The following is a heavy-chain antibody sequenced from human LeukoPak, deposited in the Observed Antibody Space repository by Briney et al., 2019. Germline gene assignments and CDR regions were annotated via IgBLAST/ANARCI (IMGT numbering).Heavy chain of an antibody. Sequence: PSETLSLTCAVYGGSFSGDYWSCLRQPPGKGLEWIGEINHSGSTNYNPSLKSRVTISVDTSKNQFSLKLSSVTAADTAVYYCARRYCSSTSCYARYYYMDVWGKGTTVTVSS. CDR3: ARRYCSSTSCYARYYYMDV. V-gene: IGHV4-34*01. D-gene: IGHD2-2*01. J-gene: IGHJ6*03. CDR2: INHSGST. CDR1: GGSFSGDY.